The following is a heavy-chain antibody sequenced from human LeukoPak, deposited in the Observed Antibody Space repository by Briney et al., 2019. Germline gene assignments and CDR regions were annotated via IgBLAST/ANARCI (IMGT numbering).Heavy chain of an antibody. V-gene: IGHV3-11*06. Sequence: PGGSLRLSCAASGFTFSDYYMSWIRQAPGKGLEWVSYISSSSSYTNYADSVKGRFTISRDNSKNTLYLQMNSLRAEDTAVYYCARERVENNWFDPWGQGTLVTVSS. CDR1: GFTFSDYY. D-gene: IGHD2-15*01. CDR3: ARERVENNWFDP. CDR2: ISSSSSYT. J-gene: IGHJ5*02.